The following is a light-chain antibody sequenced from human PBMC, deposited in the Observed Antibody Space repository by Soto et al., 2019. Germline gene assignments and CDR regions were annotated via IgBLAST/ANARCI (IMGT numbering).Light chain of an antibody. CDR3: SSYTTSNTQV. Sequence: GVANRFSGSKSANTASLTISGLQAEDEADYYCSSYTTSNTQVFGGGTKLTVL. J-gene: IGLJ3*02. V-gene: IGLV2-14*01.